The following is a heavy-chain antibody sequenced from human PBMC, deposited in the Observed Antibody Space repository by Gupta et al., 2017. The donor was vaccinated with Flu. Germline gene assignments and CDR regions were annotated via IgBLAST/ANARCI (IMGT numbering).Heavy chain of an antibody. Sequence: EVQRVESGGGLVKPGGTLSCSCAGAGFTFSSYSMNWVRQAPGKGLEWVSSISSSSSYIYYADSVKGRFTISRDNAKNSLYLQMNSLRAEDTAVYYCARAIVGADYWGQGTLVTVSS. V-gene: IGHV3-21*01. D-gene: IGHD1-26*01. J-gene: IGHJ4*02. CDR1: GFTFSSYS. CDR3: ARAIVGADY. CDR2: ISSSSSYI.